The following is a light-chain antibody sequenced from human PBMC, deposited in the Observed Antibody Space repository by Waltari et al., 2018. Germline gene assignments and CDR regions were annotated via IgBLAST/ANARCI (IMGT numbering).Light chain of an antibody. CDR3: QQYYNIPYT. Sequence: DIQMTQSPSSLSASVGDRVTITCQASQDITNYLNWYQQKPGKAPKLLIYDASNLETGVPSRFSGSGSGTDFTFTISSLQAEDVAVYYCQQYYNIPYTFGQGTKLEIK. CDR2: DAS. CDR1: QDITNY. V-gene: IGKV1-33*01. J-gene: IGKJ2*01.